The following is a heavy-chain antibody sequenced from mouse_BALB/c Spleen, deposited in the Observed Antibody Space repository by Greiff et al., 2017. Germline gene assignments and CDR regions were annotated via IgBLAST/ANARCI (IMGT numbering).Heavy chain of an antibody. CDR3: TRGFYYYGSSWYFDV. D-gene: IGHD1-1*01. Sequence: QVQLQQSGAELVKPGASVKLSCKASGYTFTSYHMYWVKQRPGQGLEWIGEINPSNGGTNFNEKFKSKATLTVDKSSSTAYMQLSSLTSEDSAVYYCTRGFYYYGSSWYFDVWGAGTTVTVSS. J-gene: IGHJ1*01. CDR2: INPSNGGT. CDR1: GYTFTSYH. V-gene: IGHV1S81*02.